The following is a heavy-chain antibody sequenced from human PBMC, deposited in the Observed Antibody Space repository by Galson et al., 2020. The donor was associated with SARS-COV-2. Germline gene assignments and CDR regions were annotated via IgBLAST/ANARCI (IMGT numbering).Heavy chain of an antibody. D-gene: IGHD5-12*01. Sequence: ASETLSLTCTVSGGSISSYCWSWIRQPPGKGLGWVGYIYYSGSTNYNPSLTSRVTISVDTSKNQFSLKLSSVTAADTAVYYCARAGLYVEMATRGAPPNFKANYYYGMDVWGQGTTVTVSS. V-gene: IGHV4-59*01. J-gene: IGHJ6*02. CDR1: GGSISSYC. CDR2: IYYSGST. CDR3: ARAGLYVEMATRGAPPNFKANYYYGMDV.